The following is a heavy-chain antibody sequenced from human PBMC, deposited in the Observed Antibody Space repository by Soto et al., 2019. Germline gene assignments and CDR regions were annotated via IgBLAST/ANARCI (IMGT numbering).Heavy chain of an antibody. CDR3: AKDLEYYDILTGYSHYYYYGMDV. V-gene: IGHV3-30*18. CDR1: GFTFSSYG. CDR2: ISYDGSNK. D-gene: IGHD3-9*01. Sequence: GGSLRLSCAASGFTFSSYGMHWVRQAPGEGQEWVAVISYDGSNKYYADSVKGRFTISRDNSKNTLYLQMNSLRAEDTAVYYCAKDLEYYDILTGYSHYYYYGMDVWGQGTTVTVSS. J-gene: IGHJ6*02.